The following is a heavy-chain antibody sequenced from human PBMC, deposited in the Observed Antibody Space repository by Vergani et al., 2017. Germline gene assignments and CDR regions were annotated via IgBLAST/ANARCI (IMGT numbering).Heavy chain of an antibody. CDR2: ISAYNGNT. V-gene: IGHV1-18*01. Sequence: QVQLVQSGAEVKKPGASVKVSCKASGYTFTSYGISWVRQARGQGLEWMGWISAYNGNTNYAQKLQGRVTMTTDTSTTTAYMELRNLRSDDTAVYYCARVAEYSSGWFFFDYWGQGTLISVSS. CDR1: GYTFTSYG. D-gene: IGHD6-19*01. CDR3: ARVAEYSSGWFFFDY. J-gene: IGHJ4*02.